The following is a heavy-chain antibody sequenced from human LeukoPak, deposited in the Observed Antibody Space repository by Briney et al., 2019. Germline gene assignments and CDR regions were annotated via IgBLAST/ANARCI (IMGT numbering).Heavy chain of an antibody. CDR1: GGSISSYY. J-gene: IGHJ6*02. V-gene: IGHV4-4*07. D-gene: IGHD4-17*01. Sequence: SETLSLTCTVSGGSISSYYWSWIRQPAGKGLEWIGRIYTSESTNYNPSLKSRVTISVDTSKNQFSLKLRSVTAADTAVYYCAGGDYVSYYYGMGVWGQGTPVTVSS. CDR2: IYTSEST. CDR3: AGGDYVSYYYGMGV.